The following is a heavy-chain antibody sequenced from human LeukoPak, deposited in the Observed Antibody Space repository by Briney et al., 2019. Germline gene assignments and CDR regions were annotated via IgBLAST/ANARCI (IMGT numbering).Heavy chain of an antibody. CDR2: ISYDGSNK. Sequence: GGSLRLSCAASGFTFSSYAMHRVRQAPGKGLEWVAVISYDGSNKYYADSVKGRFTISRDNSKNTLYLQMNSLRAEDTAVYYCARDYYDSSGFDYWGQGTLVTVSS. V-gene: IGHV3-30*04. D-gene: IGHD3-22*01. J-gene: IGHJ4*02. CDR1: GFTFSSYA. CDR3: ARDYYDSSGFDY.